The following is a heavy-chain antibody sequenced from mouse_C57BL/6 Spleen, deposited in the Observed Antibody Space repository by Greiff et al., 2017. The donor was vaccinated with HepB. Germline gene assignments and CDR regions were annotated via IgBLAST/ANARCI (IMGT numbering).Heavy chain of an antibody. J-gene: IGHJ3*01. CDR3: VRTAQGAWFAY. CDR2: IRSKSNNYAT. D-gene: IGHD3-2*02. Sequence: GGGLVQPKGSLKLSCAASGFSFNTYAMNWVRQAPGKGLEWVARIRSKSNNYATYYADSVKDRFTISRDDSESMLYLQMNNLKTEDTAMYYCVRTAQGAWFAYWGQGTLVTVSA. CDR1: GFSFNTYA. V-gene: IGHV10-1*01.